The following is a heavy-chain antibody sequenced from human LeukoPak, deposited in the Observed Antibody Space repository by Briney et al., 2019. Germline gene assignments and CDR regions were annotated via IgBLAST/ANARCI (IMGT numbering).Heavy chain of an antibody. D-gene: IGHD1-26*01. CDR2: ISSSTSYI. CDR3: ARPENLGAPHVDDAFDI. Sequence: GGSLRLSCAASGFIFSTYSMNWVRQAPGKGLEWVSSISSSTSYIYYADSVKGRFTISRDNAKNSLYLQMNSLRAEDTAVYYCARPENLGAPHVDDAFDIWGQGTMVTVSS. V-gene: IGHV3-21*01. J-gene: IGHJ3*02. CDR1: GFIFSTYS.